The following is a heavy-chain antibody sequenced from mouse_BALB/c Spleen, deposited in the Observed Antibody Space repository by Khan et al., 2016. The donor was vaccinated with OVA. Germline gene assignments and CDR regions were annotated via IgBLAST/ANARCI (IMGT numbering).Heavy chain of an antibody. CDR1: GFTFSNYA. CDR3: ARELFTTVVATPFAY. V-gene: IGHV5-9-3*01. Sequence: VELVESGGGLVKPGGSLKLSCAVSGFTFSNYAMSWVRQTPEKRLEWVTTISSGGSYTYYPDSVQGRFTISRDNAKNTLYLQMSSLRSEDTAIYNCARELFTTVVATPFAYWGQGTLVTVAA. D-gene: IGHD1-1*01. J-gene: IGHJ3*01. CDR2: ISSGGSYT.